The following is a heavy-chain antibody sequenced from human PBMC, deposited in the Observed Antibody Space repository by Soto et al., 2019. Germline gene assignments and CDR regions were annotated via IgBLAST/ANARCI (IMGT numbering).Heavy chain of an antibody. Sequence: SETLSLTCSVSGGSINSYWWSWIRQPAGKGLEWIGRVYSSGTTDYNPSLNSRAALSVETSKNQFSLKLSSVTAADTAVYYCARDIGSYAYGEGYWGQGIQVTVSS. CDR2: VYSSGTT. CDR3: ARDIGSYAYGEGY. D-gene: IGHD3-10*01. CDR1: GGSINSYW. V-gene: IGHV4-4*07. J-gene: IGHJ4*02.